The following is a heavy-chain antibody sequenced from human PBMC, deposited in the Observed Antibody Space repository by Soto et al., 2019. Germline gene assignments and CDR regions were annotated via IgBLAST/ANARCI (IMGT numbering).Heavy chain of an antibody. CDR1: GFTFSSYA. D-gene: IGHD6-19*01. Sequence: EVQLLESGGGLVQPGGSLRLSCAASGFTFSSYAMSWVRQAPGKGLEWVSGIIGSGGSTYYVDSVKGRFTISRDNSKNTLYLQMNSLRAEDTAVYYCASRSSGWYFEYWGQGTLVTVSS. J-gene: IGHJ4*02. V-gene: IGHV3-23*01. CDR2: IIGSGGST. CDR3: ASRSSGWYFEY.